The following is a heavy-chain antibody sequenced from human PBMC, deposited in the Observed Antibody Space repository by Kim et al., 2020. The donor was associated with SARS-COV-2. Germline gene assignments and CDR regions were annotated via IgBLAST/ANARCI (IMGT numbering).Heavy chain of an antibody. D-gene: IGHD3-10*01. CDR3: ARGGPLLWFGELFGHWFDP. V-gene: IGHV1-2*04. CDR2: INPNSGGT. Sequence: ASVKVSCKASGYTFTGYYMHWVRQAPGQGLEWMGWINPNSGGTNYAQKFQGWVTMTRDTSISTAYMELSRLRSDDTAVYYCARGGPLLWFGELFGHWFDPWGQGTLVTVSS. J-gene: IGHJ5*02. CDR1: GYTFTGYY.